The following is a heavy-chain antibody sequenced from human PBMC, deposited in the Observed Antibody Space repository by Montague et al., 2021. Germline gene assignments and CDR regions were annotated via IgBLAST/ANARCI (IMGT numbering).Heavy chain of an antibody. CDR3: AKEEVTCDYGDYFDY. V-gene: IGHV3-23*01. CDR2: ST. D-gene: IGHD4-17*01. Sequence: STYYADSVKGRFTISRDNSKNTLYLQMHSLRAEDTAVYYCAKEEVTCDYGDYFDYWGQGSWVTVS. J-gene: IGHJ4*02.